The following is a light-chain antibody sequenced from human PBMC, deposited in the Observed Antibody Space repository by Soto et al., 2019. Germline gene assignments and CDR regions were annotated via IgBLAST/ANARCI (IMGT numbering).Light chain of an antibody. CDR2: SNN. CDR3: ATWDDSVNGEV. CDR1: SSNIGRNT. J-gene: IGLJ2*01. Sequence: QSVLTQPPSASGTPGQRVTISCSASSSNIGRNTVNWYQQLPGTAPKLLIHSNNQRPSGVPDRFSGSKSGTSASLAISGRQSEDEADYFCATWDDSVNGEVFGGGTKLTVL. V-gene: IGLV1-44*01.